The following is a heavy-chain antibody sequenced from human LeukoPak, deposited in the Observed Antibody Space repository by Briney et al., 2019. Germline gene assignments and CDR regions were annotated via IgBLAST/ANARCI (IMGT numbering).Heavy chain of an antibody. CDR2: ISYDGNNK. J-gene: IGHJ4*02. Sequence: GGSLRLSCAASGFTFNSYGMHWDRQAPGKGLEWVAVISYDGNNKYYADSVKGRFTISRDNSKNTLYLQMNSLRAEDTAVYYCAKDSAWSGDYWGQGTLVTVSS. V-gene: IGHV3-30*18. D-gene: IGHD3-3*01. CDR3: AKDSAWSGDY. CDR1: GFTFNSYG.